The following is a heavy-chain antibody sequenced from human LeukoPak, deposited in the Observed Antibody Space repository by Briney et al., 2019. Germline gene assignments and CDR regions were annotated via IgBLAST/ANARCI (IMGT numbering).Heavy chain of an antibody. CDR3: TRQWHTPSDY. CDR2: INGDGSST. Sequence: GSLRLSCAASGFIFNNYWMHWVRQSPGEGPLWLARINGDGSSTGYAHSVQGRFSISRDNAKNTLYLQMNSLTAEDTAVYYCTRQWHTPSDYWGQGTQVTVSS. CDR1: GFIFNNYW. D-gene: IGHD6-19*01. J-gene: IGHJ4*02. V-gene: IGHV3-74*01.